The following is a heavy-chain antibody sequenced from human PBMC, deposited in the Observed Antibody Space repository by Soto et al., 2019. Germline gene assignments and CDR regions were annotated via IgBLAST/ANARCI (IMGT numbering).Heavy chain of an antibody. CDR1: GGSISSGNYY. V-gene: IGHV4-30-4*01. CDR3: VRYLQI. Sequence: QVQLQESGPGLVKPSQTLSLTCTVSGGSISSGNYYWNWIRQPPGKGLEWIGYIYYSGSTDYNPSLKSRVTISIDTSKNQFYLKLSSVTAADTAVYYCVRYLQIWGQGTMVTVSS. J-gene: IGHJ3*02. CDR2: IYYSGST.